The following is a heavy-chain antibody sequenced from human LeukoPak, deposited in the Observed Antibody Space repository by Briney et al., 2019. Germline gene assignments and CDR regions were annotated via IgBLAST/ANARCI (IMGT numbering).Heavy chain of an antibody. CDR2: IYPGDSDT. D-gene: IGHD3-22*01. V-gene: IGHV5-51*01. J-gene: IGHJ5*02. Sequence: GESLKISCKGSGYSFTSYWIGWVRQMPGKGLEWMGIIYPGDSDTRYGPSFQGQVTISADKSVSTAYLQWSSLKASDTAMYYCARQDSSGYYYGWFDPWGQGTLVTVSS. CDR1: GYSFTSYW. CDR3: ARQDSSGYYYGWFDP.